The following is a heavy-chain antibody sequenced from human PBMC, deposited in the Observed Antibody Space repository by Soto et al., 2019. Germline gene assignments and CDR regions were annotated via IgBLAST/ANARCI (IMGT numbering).Heavy chain of an antibody. D-gene: IGHD3-10*01. CDR1: GKTVGTYG. CDR2: IVGDSGAT. J-gene: IGHJ5*02. V-gene: IGHV1-18*01. CDR3: ARVAGYGSGRRRFDP. Sequence: QVQLMQSGTEVAKPGASVKVSCKTSGKTVGTYGLSWVRQAPGQGLEWMGWIVGDSGATIYAQKFQGRVTMYTDTSTNKGYMELRSLKSDASALYYCARVAGYGSGRRRFDPWGQGTLVSVSS.